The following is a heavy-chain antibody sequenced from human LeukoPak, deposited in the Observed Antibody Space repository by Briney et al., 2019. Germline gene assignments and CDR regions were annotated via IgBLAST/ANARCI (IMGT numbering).Heavy chain of an antibody. CDR1: GYTFTSYD. CDR3: AKRGYTYGDFDY. V-gene: IGHV1-8*01. CDR2: MNPNSGNT. D-gene: IGHD5-18*01. J-gene: IGHJ4*02. Sequence: ASVRVSCKASGYTFTSYDINWVRQATGQGLEWMGWMNPNSGNTGYAQKFQGRVTMTRNTSISTAYMELSSLRSEDTAVYYCAKRGYTYGDFDYWGQETLVTVSS.